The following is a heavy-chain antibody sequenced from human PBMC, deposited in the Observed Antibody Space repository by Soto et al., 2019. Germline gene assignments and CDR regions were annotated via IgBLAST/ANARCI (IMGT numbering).Heavy chain of an antibody. CDR2: IWYDGTNK. CDR1: GFTFSNYG. J-gene: IGHJ4*02. CDR3: ARVRATAMVTALGN. D-gene: IGHD5-18*01. Sequence: QVQLVESGGGVVQPGRSLRLSCAASGFTFSNYGMHWVRQAPGKGLEWVALIWYDGTNKYYADSVKGRFTISRDNSKNTLYLEMNSLRDEDTAVYSWARVRATAMVTALGNWGQGTLVTLSS. V-gene: IGHV3-33*01.